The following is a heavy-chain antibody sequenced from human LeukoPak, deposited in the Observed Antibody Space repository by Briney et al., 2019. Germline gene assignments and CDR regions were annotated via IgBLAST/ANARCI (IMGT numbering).Heavy chain of an antibody. CDR3: ARSVRGVILFDY. J-gene: IGHJ4*02. Sequence: PSETLSLTCTVSGGSISSYYWSWIRQPPGKGLEWIGYIYYSGSTNYNPSLRSRGTISVDTSKNQFSLKLSSVTAADTAVYYCARSVRGVILFDYWGQGTLVTVSS. D-gene: IGHD3-10*01. CDR2: IYYSGST. V-gene: IGHV4-59*08. CDR1: GGSISSYY.